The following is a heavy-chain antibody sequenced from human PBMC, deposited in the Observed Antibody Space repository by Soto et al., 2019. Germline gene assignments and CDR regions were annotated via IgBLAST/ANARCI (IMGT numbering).Heavy chain of an antibody. D-gene: IGHD6-13*01. CDR3: ARDRMSSWYGGYYYYGMDV. CDR2: IYYSGST. CDR1: GGSISSGDYY. Sequence: SETLSLTCTVSGGSISSGDYYWSWIRQPPGKGLEWIGYIYYSGSTYYNPSLKSRVTISVDTSKNQFSLKLSSVTAADTAVYYCARDRMSSWYGGYYYYGMDVWGQGTTVTVSS. J-gene: IGHJ6*02. V-gene: IGHV4-30-4*01.